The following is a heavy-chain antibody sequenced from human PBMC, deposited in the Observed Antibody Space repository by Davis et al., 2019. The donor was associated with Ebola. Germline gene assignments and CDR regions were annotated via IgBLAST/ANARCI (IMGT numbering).Heavy chain of an antibody. CDR3: ARGYCSGGSCYAYYYYGMDV. J-gene: IGHJ6*04. D-gene: IGHD2-15*01. Sequence: PGGSLRLSCAASGFTFSSYWMHWVRQAPGKGLVWVSRINSDGSSTSYADSVEGRFTISRDNAKNTLYLQMNSLRAEDTAVYYCARGYCSGGSCYAYYYYGMDVWGKGTTVTVSS. CDR1: GFTFSSYW. V-gene: IGHV3-74*01. CDR2: INSDGSST.